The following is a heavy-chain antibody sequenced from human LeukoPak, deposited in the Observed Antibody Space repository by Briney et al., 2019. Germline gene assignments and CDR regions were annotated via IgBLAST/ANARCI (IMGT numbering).Heavy chain of an antibody. V-gene: IGHV3-30*02. CDR1: GFTFSSYG. Sequence: GGSLRLSCAASGFTFSSYGMHWVRQAPGKGLEWVAFIRYDGGNKYYADSVKGRFTISRDNSKNTLYLQMNSLRAEDTAVYYCAKDDITENALDIWGQGTMVTVSS. CDR2: IRYDGGNK. D-gene: IGHD2-15*01. CDR3: AKDDITENALDI. J-gene: IGHJ3*02.